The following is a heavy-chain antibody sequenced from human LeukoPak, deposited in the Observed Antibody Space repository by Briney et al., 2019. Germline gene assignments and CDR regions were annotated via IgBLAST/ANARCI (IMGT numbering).Heavy chain of an antibody. D-gene: IGHD4-17*01. CDR1: GFTFSSYA. J-gene: IGHJ3*02. V-gene: IGHV3-23*01. CDR2: ISGSGVST. CDR3: AKVKFGGDGAFDI. Sequence: GGSLRLSCAASGFTFSSYAMSWVRQAPGKGLEGVSAISGSGVSTYYADSVKGRFTISRDNSKNTLYLQMNSLRAEDTAVYYCAKVKFGGDGAFDIWGQGTMVTVSS.